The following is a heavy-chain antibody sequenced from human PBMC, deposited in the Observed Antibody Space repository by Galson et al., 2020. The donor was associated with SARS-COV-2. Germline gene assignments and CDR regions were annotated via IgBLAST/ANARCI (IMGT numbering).Heavy chain of an antibody. D-gene: IGHD4-17*01. J-gene: IGHJ4*02. V-gene: IGHV3-30*18. CDR2: ISYDGSNK. CDR3: AKDFGQDYGDYGPGDY. Sequence: GESLKISCAASGFTFSSYGMHWVRQAPGKGLEWVAVISYDGSNKYYADSVKGRFTISRDNSKNTLYLQMNSLRAEDTAVYYCAKDFGQDYGDYGPGDYWGQGTLVTVAS. CDR1: GFTFSSYG.